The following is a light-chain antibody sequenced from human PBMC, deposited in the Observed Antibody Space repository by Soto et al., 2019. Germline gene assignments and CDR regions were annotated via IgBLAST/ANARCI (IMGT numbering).Light chain of an antibody. CDR2: LGS. Sequence: IVMTQSPLSLPVTPGEPASISCRSSQSLLHSNGYNYLDWYLRKPGQSPQLLIYLGSNRASGVPDRFSGSGSGTECTLKISRVEAEDVGVYYCMQALQTPRTFGQGTKVEIK. CDR3: MQALQTPRT. V-gene: IGKV2-28*01. J-gene: IGKJ1*01. CDR1: QSLLHSNGYNY.